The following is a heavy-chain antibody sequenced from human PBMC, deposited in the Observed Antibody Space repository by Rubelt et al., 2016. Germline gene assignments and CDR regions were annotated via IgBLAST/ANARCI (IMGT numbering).Heavy chain of an antibody. CDR2: TYYSGST. J-gene: IGHJ6*03. V-gene: IGHV4-31*03. D-gene: IGHD1-20*01. CDR1: GGSISSGGYY. CDR3: ARYWLNNWVGYYYYMDV. Sequence: QVQLQESGPGLVKPSQTLSLTCTVSGGSISSGGYYWSWIRQHPGKGLEWIGYTYYSGSTYYNPSLKSRVTVSVDTAKDQVSLKLGSVTASDTAVDYCARYWLNNWVGYYYYMDVGGKGTTVTVSS.